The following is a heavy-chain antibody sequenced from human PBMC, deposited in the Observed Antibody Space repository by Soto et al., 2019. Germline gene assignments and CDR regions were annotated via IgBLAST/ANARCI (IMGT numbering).Heavy chain of an antibody. D-gene: IGHD3-16*01. J-gene: IGHJ3*02. V-gene: IGHV1-69*13. Sequence: GASVKVSCKASGGTFSSYAISWVRQAPGQGLEWMGGILPILGTANYAQKFQGRVTITADESTSTAYMELSSLRADDTATYYCATSARQSMMPTPESPFDIWREATVVTV. CDR2: ILPILGTA. CDR1: GGTFSSYA. CDR3: ATSARQSMMPTPESPFDI.